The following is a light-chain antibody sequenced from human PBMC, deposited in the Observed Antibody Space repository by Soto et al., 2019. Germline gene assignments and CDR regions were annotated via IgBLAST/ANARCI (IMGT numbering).Light chain of an antibody. Sequence: QSVLTQPPSVSGAPRQRVSISCTGSSSNIGAGYHVHWYQQLPGAAPKLLIFGDSNRPSGVPDRFSGSKSGTSASLAITGLQADDEADYYCQSSDSRLSGSDVFGTGTKVTVL. CDR3: QSSDSRLSGSDV. CDR2: GDS. CDR1: SSNIGAGYH. V-gene: IGLV1-40*01. J-gene: IGLJ1*01.